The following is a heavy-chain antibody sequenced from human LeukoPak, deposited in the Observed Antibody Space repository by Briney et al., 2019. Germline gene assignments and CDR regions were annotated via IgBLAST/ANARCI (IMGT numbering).Heavy chain of an antibody. CDR1: GFTFSSYD. Sequence: GSLRLSCAASGFTFSSYDMHWVRQATGKGLEWVSAIGTAGDTYYPGSVKGRFTISRENAKNSLYLQMNSLSAGDTAVYYCARGQADYGDPKYGMDVWGQGTTVTVSS. CDR2: IGTAGDT. V-gene: IGHV3-13*01. D-gene: IGHD4-17*01. CDR3: ARGQADYGDPKYGMDV. J-gene: IGHJ6*02.